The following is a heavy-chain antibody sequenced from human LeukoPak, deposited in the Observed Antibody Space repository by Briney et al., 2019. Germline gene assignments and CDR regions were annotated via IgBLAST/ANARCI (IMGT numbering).Heavy chain of an antibody. D-gene: IGHD2-15*01. Sequence: GGSLRLSCVASGFTLSSYYMHWVRQVPGKGLVWVSCINGDGSSTKYADSVKGRFTISRDNAKNTLYLQVNSLRAEDTAVYYCAQGGSPGALDYWGRGTLVTVSS. J-gene: IGHJ4*02. CDR1: GFTLSSYY. CDR2: INGDGSST. CDR3: AQGGSPGALDY. V-gene: IGHV3-74*01.